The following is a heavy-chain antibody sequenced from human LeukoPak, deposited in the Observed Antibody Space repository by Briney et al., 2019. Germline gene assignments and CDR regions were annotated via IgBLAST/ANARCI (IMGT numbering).Heavy chain of an antibody. Sequence: GASVKVSCKASGYTFISHGITWVRQAPGQGLEWMGWISTYSGNTHYAQKFQGGVTLTKDTSTTTAYLELRSLRSDDTAVYYCARDLAVLGVVFTSYMDVWGQGTSVTVSS. V-gene: IGHV1-18*01. CDR3: ARDLAVLGVVFTSYMDV. CDR2: ISTYSGNT. D-gene: IGHD3-3*01. CDR1: GYTFISHG. J-gene: IGHJ6*03.